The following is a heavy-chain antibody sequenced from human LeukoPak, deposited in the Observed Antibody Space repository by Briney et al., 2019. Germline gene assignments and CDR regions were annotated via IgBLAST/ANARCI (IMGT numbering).Heavy chain of an antibody. D-gene: IGHD5-24*01. V-gene: IGHV3-21*01. CDR1: GFTFSGYT. J-gene: IGHJ4*02. Sequence: KTGGSLRLSCAASGFTFSGYTMNWVRQAPGKGLEWVSSISSSSSYIYYGDSVKGRFTISRDNAKKSLYLQMNSLRAEDTAVYYCVRGGDGYNYVSDGYWGQGTLVTVSS. CDR3: VRGGDGYNYVSDGY. CDR2: ISSSSSYI.